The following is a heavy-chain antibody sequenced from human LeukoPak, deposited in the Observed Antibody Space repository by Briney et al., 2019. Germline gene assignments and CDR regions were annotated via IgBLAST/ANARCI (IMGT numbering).Heavy chain of an antibody. D-gene: IGHD2-21*01. CDR3: AREVAFGWCLDY. CDR1: GLTVSSNY. CDR2: IYSGGST. Sequence: PGGSLRLSCAASGLTVSSNYMSWVRQAPGKGLEWVSVIYSGGSTYYADSVKGRFTISRDNSKNTLYLQMNSLRAEDTAVYYCAREVAFGWCLDYWGQGTLVTVSS. J-gene: IGHJ4*02. V-gene: IGHV3-53*05.